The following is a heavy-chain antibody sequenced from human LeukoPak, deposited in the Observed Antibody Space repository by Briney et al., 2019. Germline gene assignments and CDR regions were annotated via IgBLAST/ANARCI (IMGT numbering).Heavy chain of an antibody. CDR1: GYTFTSYY. CDR3: ARDDNSGSYPAW. Sequence: GASVKVSCKASGYTFTSYYMHWVRRAPGQGPEWMGIINPSGGSTSYAQKFQGRVTMTRDTSTSTVYMELSSLRSEDTAVYYCARDDNSGSYPAWWGQGTLVTVSS. CDR2: INPSGGST. V-gene: IGHV1-46*01. J-gene: IGHJ4*02. D-gene: IGHD1-26*01.